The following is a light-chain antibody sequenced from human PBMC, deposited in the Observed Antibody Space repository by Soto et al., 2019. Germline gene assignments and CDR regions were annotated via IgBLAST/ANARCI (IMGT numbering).Light chain of an antibody. CDR1: SSNIAAGYD. V-gene: IGLV1-40*01. Sequence: QSALTQPPSVSGAPGQRVTLSCTGNSSNIAAGYDVHCYQHFPGTAPKLLIYGTSNRPSGVPDRFSASKSDTSASLAITGLQAEDEADFYCQSYDSSLRGVVFGGGTKSTVL. CDR2: GTS. J-gene: IGLJ3*02. CDR3: QSYDSSLRGVV.